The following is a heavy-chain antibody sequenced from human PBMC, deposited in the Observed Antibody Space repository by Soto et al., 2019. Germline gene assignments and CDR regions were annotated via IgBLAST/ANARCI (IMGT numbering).Heavy chain of an antibody. Sequence: SETLSLTCTVSGGSISSSSYYWGWIRQPPGKGLEWNGSIYYSGSTYYNPSLKSRVTISVDTSKNQFSLKLSSVTAADTAVYYCARDLITIFGVVYGMDVWGQGTTVTVPS. V-gene: IGHV4-39*01. CDR2: IYYSGST. CDR1: GGSISSSSYY. J-gene: IGHJ6*02. D-gene: IGHD3-3*01. CDR3: ARDLITIFGVVYGMDV.